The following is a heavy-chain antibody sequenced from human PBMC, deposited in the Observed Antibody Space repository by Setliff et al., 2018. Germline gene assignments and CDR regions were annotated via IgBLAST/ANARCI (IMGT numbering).Heavy chain of an antibody. J-gene: IGHJ4*02. Sequence: PGGSLRLSCAASGFTLSTHSMSWVRQAPGKGLEWVSAISGDSASIYYGDSVKGRFTISRDNSKNAPYLQMNSLRAEDTAIYYCANHNPARWAVTGTPLDYWGQGTLVTVSS. V-gene: IGHV3-23*01. D-gene: IGHD6-19*01. CDR2: ISGDSASI. CDR1: GFTLSTHS. CDR3: ANHNPARWAVTGTPLDY.